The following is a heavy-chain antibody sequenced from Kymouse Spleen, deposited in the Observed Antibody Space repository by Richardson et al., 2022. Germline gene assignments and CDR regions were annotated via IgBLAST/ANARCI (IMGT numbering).Heavy chain of an antibody. CDR1: GFTFSSYG. CDR3: AKDRYGSGSYADGMDV. CDR2: ISYDGSNK. D-gene: IGHD3-10*01. J-gene: IGHJ6*02. V-gene: IGHV3-30*18. Sequence: QVQLVESGGGVVQPGRSLRLSCAASGFTFSSYGMHWVRQAPGKGLEWVAVISYDGSNKYYADSVKGRFTISRDNSKNTLYLQMNSLRAEDTAVYYCAKDRYGSGSYADGMDVWGQGTTVTVSS.